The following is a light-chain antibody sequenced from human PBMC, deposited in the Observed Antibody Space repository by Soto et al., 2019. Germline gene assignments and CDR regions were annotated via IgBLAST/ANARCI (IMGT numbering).Light chain of an antibody. CDR2: GAS. V-gene: IGKV3-20*01. CDR3: QQYGSSPVT. Sequence: EIVLTQSPGTLSLSPGERATLSCRASQSVSSNYVVWYQQKPGQAPRLLIKGASSRVTGIPDRFSGSGSGTDFTLTISRLEPEDFAVYYCQQYGSSPVTFGPGTKVEIK. J-gene: IGKJ3*01. CDR1: QSVSSNY.